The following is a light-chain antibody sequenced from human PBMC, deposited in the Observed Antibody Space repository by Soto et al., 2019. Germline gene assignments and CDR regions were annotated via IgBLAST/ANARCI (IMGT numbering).Light chain of an antibody. J-gene: IGKJ4*01. CDR3: QQYGSSPLT. CDR1: QSVSSSY. CDR2: DAS. Sequence: EMVLTQSPGTLSLSPGERATLSCRASQSVSSSYLAWYQQKPGQAPRLLIYDASSRATGIPDRFSGSGSGTDFTLTISRLEPEDFAVYYCQQYGSSPLTFGGGTKVEIK. V-gene: IGKV3-20*01.